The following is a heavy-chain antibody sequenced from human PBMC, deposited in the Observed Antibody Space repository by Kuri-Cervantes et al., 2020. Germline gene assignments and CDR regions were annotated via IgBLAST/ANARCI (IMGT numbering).Heavy chain of an antibody. D-gene: IGHD4-17*01. Sequence: ASVKVSCKASGYTFTSYAMHWVRQAPGQRLEWMGWINAGNGNTKYSQKFQGRVTITRDTSASTAYMELSSLRSEDTAVYYCARTTVRTGYFQHWGQGTLVTDSS. CDR3: ARTTVRTGYFQH. V-gene: IGHV1-3*01. CDR1: GYTFTSYA. CDR2: INAGNGNT. J-gene: IGHJ1*01.